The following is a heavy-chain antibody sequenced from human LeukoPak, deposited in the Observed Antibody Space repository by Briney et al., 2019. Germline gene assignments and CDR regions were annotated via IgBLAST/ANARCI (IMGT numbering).Heavy chain of an antibody. CDR1: GFTFSSYG. V-gene: IGHV3-23*01. Sequence: PGGSLRLSCAASGFTFSSYGMNWVRQAPGKGLGWVSAISGSGGNTYYPDSVKRRFTISRHNSKHTLYLQMNSLRAEDTAVYYCANWVEGARPSLDYWGQGALVTVSS. D-gene: IGHD6-6*01. CDR3: ANWVEGARPSLDY. J-gene: IGHJ4*02. CDR2: ISGSGGNT.